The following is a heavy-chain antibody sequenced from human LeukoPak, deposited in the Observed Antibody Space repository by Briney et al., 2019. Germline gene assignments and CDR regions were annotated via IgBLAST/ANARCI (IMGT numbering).Heavy chain of an antibody. J-gene: IGHJ5*02. Sequence: TPSETLSLTCAVCGGSFSGYYWSWIRQPPGKGLEWIGEINHSGSTNYNPSLKSRVTISVDTSKNQFSLKLSSVTAADTAVYYCAREAPGYQPQFDPWGQGTLVTVSS. CDR2: INHSGST. V-gene: IGHV4-34*01. D-gene: IGHD2-2*01. CDR1: GGSFSGYY. CDR3: AREAPGYQPQFDP.